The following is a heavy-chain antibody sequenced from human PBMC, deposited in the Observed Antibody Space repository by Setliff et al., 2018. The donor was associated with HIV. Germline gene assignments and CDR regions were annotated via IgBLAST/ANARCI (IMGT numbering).Heavy chain of an antibody. V-gene: IGHV3-48*01. CDR1: GFTFSSYS. D-gene: IGHD3-9*01. CDR2: ISSSDTTI. CDR3: ARDSSRGYLDWLSLKYYYSYYIDV. J-gene: IGHJ6*03. Sequence: QPGGSLRLSCAASGFTFSSYSMNWVRQTPGKGLEWVSYISSSDTTIYYADSVKGRFTISRDNAKNSLYLQMSSLRAEDTAVYYCARDSSRGYLDWLSLKYYYSYYIDVWGKGTTVTVSS.